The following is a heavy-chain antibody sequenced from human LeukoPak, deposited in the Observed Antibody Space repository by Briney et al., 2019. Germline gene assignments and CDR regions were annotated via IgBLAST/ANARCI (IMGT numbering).Heavy chain of an antibody. CDR3: ARDQLGDYGDYDLGY. CDR2: INPNSGGA. CDR1: GYTFTGYY. J-gene: IGHJ4*02. Sequence: ASVKVSCKASGYTFTGYYIHWVRQAPGQGLEWMGRINPNSGGANYAQKFQGRVTMARDTSISTACMELSRLRSDDTAVCYCARDQLGDYGDYDLGYWGQGTLVTVSS. D-gene: IGHD4-17*01. V-gene: IGHV1-2*06.